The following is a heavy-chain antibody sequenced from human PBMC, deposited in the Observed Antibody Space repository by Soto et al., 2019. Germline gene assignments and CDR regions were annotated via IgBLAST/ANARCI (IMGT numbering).Heavy chain of an antibody. J-gene: IGHJ4*02. CDR3: AKLMTPMTTDLFDY. CDR2: ISYDGSNK. Sequence: PGGSLRLSCAASGFTFSSYAMHWVRQAPGKGLEWVAVISYDGSNKYYADSVKGRFTISRDNSKNTLYLQMNSLRAEDTAVYYCAKLMTPMTTDLFDYWGQGTLVTVSS. D-gene: IGHD1-1*01. CDR1: GFTFSSYA. V-gene: IGHV3-30*18.